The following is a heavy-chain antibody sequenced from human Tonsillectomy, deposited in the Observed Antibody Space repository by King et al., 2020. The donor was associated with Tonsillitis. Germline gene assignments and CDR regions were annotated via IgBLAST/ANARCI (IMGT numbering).Heavy chain of an antibody. J-gene: IGHJ3*02. Sequence: VQLQESGPGLVKPSETLSLTCTVSGGSISSYYWSWIRQPAGKGLEWIGRIYTSGSTNYNPSLKSRVTTSVDTSKNQFSLKLSSVTAADTAVYYCARGGAYYDILTGYYHLDAFDIWGQGTMVTVSS. D-gene: IGHD3-9*01. CDR1: GGSISSYY. CDR2: IYTSGST. V-gene: IGHV4-4*07. CDR3: ARGGAYYDILTGYYHLDAFDI.